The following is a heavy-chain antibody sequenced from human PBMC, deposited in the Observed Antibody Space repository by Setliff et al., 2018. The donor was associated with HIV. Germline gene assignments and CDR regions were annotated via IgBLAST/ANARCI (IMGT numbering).Heavy chain of an antibody. J-gene: IGHJ4*02. Sequence: AGGSLRLSCAASGFNFSSHTMNWIRQAPGKGLEWVAVIWYDGSNKYYADSVKGRFTISRDNSKNMLYLQMNSLRAEDTAVYYCAKGAPAYDSRGYLSHYFDYWGQGTPVTVS. CDR1: GFNFSSHT. CDR3: AKGAPAYDSRGYLSHYFDY. D-gene: IGHD3-22*01. CDR2: IWYDGSNK. V-gene: IGHV3-33*06.